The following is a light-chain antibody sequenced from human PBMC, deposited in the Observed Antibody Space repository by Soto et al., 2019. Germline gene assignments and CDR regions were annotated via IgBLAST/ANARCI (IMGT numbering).Light chain of an antibody. CDR3: QQYNSYSRT. J-gene: IGKJ1*01. V-gene: IGKV1-5*01. CDR2: DAS. CDR1: QNIRSW. Sequence: DMPMTQSPTTLSASVGDRVTITCRASQNIRSWLAWYQQKPGKAPKVLIYDASTLESGVPSRFSGSGFGTEFTLTISSLQPDDFATYYCQQYNSYSRTFGQGTKVEIK.